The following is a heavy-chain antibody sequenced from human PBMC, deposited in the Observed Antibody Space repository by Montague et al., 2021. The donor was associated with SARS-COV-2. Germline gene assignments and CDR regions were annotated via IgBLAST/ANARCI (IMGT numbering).Heavy chain of an antibody. D-gene: IGHD1-26*01. CDR3: ARLNLQKALVGAAGGGCFDP. CDR2: ISYTGST. J-gene: IGHJ5*02. CDR1: GDSMSGSNSY. V-gene: IGHV4-39*01. Sequence: SETLSLTCSVSGDSMSGSNSYWGWIRQPPGKGSESIGSISYTGSTSYTPSLKSRVTMSVDTSKNEFSLRLSSVTASDTAVYYCARLNLQKALVGAAGGGCFDPWGQGTLVTVSS.